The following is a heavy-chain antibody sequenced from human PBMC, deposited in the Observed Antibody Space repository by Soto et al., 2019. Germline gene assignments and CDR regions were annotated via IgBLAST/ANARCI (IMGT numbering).Heavy chain of an antibody. CDR1: GFTFSSYA. D-gene: IGHD5-12*01. CDR2: ISGSGGST. J-gene: IGHJ5*02. CDR3: AKGRRDGYIHNWFDP. V-gene: IGHV3-23*01. Sequence: EVQLLESGGGLVQPGGSLRLSCAASGFTFSSYAMSWVRQAPGKGLEWVSAISGSGGSTYYADSVKGRFTISRDNSKNTLYLQMNSLRAEDTALYYCAKGRRDGYIHNWFDPWGQGTLVTVSS.